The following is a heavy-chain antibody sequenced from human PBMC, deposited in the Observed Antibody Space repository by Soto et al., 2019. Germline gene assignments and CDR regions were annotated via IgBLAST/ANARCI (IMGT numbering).Heavy chain of an antibody. Sequence: QVQLLESGGGVVQPGRSLRLSCAASGFTFNKYGMHWVRQAPGKGLEWVELISYDVSTKNYADSVKGRFTISRDNSKNTLYLPIDRLGEAETALYYCAKVKIEFLDRYGMDVWGEGTTVTVSS. CDR1: GFTFNKYG. D-gene: IGHD3-3*01. J-gene: IGHJ6*01. CDR2: ISYDVSTK. CDR3: AKVKIEFLDRYGMDV. V-gene: IGHV3-30*18.